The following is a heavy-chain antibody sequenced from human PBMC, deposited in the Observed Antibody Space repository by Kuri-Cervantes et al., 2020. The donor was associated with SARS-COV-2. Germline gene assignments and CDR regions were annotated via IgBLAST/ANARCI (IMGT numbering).Heavy chain of an antibody. V-gene: IGHV3-7*01. CDR3: ARDYPLRWPFWNYYYYMDV. CDR2: IKQDGSEK. CDR1: GFTFSSYW. D-gene: IGHD4-23*01. Sequence: ETLSLTCAASGFTFSSYWMSWVRQAPGKGLEWVANIKQDGSEKYYVDSVKGRFTISRDNAKNSLYLQMNSLRAEDTAVYYCARDYPLRWPFWNYYYYMDVWGKGTTVTGAS. J-gene: IGHJ6*03.